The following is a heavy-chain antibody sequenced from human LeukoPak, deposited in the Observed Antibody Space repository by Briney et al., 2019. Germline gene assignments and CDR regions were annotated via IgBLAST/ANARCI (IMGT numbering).Heavy chain of an antibody. CDR1: GGTFSSYA. D-gene: IGHD3-10*01. J-gene: IGHJ5*02. Sequence: SVKVSCKASGGTFSSYAISWVRQAPGQGLEWMGGIIPIFGTANYAQKFQGRVTITADESTSTAYMELSSLRSEDTAVYYCARIVDSGSYHKGRIGEAWFDPWGQGTLVTVSS. CDR2: IIPIFGTA. CDR3: ARIVDSGSYHKGRIGEAWFDP. V-gene: IGHV1-69*01.